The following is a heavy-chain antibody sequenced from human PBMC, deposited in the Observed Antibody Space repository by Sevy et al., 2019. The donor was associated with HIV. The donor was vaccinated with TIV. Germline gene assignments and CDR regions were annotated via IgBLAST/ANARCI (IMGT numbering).Heavy chain of an antibody. CDR2: ISSSSSTI. D-gene: IGHD3-22*01. V-gene: IGHV3-48*02. J-gene: IGHJ4*02. CDR1: GFTFSSYS. CDR3: ATDWVSRSGYYPFDY. Sequence: GGSLRLSCAASGFTFSSYSMNWVRQAPGKGLEWVSYISSSSSTIYYADSVKGRFTISRDNAKNSLYLQMNSLRDEDTAVYYCATDWVSRSGYYPFDYWGQGTLVTVSS.